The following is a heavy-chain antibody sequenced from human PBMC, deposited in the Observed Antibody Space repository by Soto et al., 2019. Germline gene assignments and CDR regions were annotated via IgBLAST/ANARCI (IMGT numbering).Heavy chain of an antibody. CDR2: SAPEEGEP. CDR1: KNTLTELT. V-gene: IGHV1-24*01. Sequence: SXKVSYKVTKNTLTELTIDWLRQAPGKGLEWMGRSAPEEGEPIYPQKFQGRVSMTEDPSTDTAYMELTSLRFEDTAVYFCAADRKIVGTIGAFDFWGQGTLVTVSS. CDR3: AADRKIVGTIGAFDF. D-gene: IGHD1-26*01. J-gene: IGHJ4*02.